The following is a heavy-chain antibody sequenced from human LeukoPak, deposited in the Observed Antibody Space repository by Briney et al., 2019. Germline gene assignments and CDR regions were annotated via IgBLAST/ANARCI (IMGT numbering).Heavy chain of an antibody. J-gene: IGHJ4*02. CDR2: ISGRSDYI. CDR1: GFTFSTYS. V-gene: IGHV3-21*01. Sequence: PGGSLRLSCAASGFTFSTYSVTWVRQAPGKGLEWVSSISGRSDYIYYADSVKGRFTVSRDNAKKSLYLQMNSLRAEDTAVYYCARGLSSSWRTFDYWGQGTLVTVSS. CDR3: ARGLSSSWRTFDY. D-gene: IGHD6-13*01.